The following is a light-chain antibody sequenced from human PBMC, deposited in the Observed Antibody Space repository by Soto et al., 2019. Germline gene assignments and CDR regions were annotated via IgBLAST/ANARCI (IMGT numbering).Light chain of an antibody. V-gene: IGKV3-20*01. J-gene: IGKJ1*01. CDR2: AAS. CDR3: KQYGSSGT. Sequence: DIVLTQSPATLSVSPGDSVILSCRASQSVDISLAWYQQKPGQAPRLLIYAASNRATGIPDRFSGSGSGTEFTLTISRLEPEDFAVYYCKQYGSSGTCGQGTKVDIK. CDR1: QSVDIS.